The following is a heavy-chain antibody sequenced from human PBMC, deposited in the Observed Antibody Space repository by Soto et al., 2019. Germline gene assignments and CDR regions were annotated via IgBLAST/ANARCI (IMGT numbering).Heavy chain of an antibody. CDR1: GGSFSGYY. J-gene: IGHJ6*02. V-gene: IGHV4-34*01. CDR3: ARGRVVVAATRYYYYYYAMDV. Sequence: PSETLSLTCAVYGGSFSGYYWSWIRQPPGKGLEWIGEINHSGSTNYNPSLKSRVTISVDTSKNQFSLKLSSVTAADTAVYYCARGRVVVAATRYYYYYYAMDVWGQGTTVTVSS. CDR2: INHSGST. D-gene: IGHD2-15*01.